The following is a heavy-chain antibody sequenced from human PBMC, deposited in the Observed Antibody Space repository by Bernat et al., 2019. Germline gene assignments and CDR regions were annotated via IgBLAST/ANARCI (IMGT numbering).Heavy chain of an antibody. CDR1: AGSISSSSYY. V-gene: IGHV4-39*01. CDR2: IYFSGST. CDR3: GRRYYDSSGYYWFDP. J-gene: IGHJ5*02. Sequence: QLQLQESGPGLVKPSETLSLTCTVSAGSISSSSYYWGWIRQPPGKGLEWIASIYFSGSTYYNPSLKSRVKISVDTSKNQFSLKLISVTATDTAVYDCGRRYYDSSGYYWFDPWGQGTLVTVSS. D-gene: IGHD3-22*01.